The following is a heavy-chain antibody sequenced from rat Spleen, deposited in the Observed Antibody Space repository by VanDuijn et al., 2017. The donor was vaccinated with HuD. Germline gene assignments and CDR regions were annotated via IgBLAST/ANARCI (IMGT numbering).Heavy chain of an antibody. CDR3: TRTTEASYYFDY. Sequence: EVQLVESGGGLVQPGRSLKLSCVASGFTFNNYWMTWIRQAPGKGLEWVASITNTGGSTYYPDSVKGRFTISRDNAKSTLYLQMNSLRSEDTATYYCTRTTEASYYFDYWGQGVMVTVAS. CDR1: GFTFNNYW. CDR2: ITNTGGST. D-gene: IGHD1-11*01. J-gene: IGHJ2*01. V-gene: IGHV5-31*01.